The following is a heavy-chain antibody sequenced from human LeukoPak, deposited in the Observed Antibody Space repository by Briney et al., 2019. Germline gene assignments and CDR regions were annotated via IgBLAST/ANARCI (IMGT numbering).Heavy chain of an antibody. CDR2: IKQDGSEK. CDR1: GFTFSSYW. J-gene: IGHJ3*02. Sequence: GGSLRLSCAASGFTFSSYWMTWVRQAPGKGLEWVANIKQDGSEKYYVDSVKGRFTISRDNAKNSLYLQMNSLRAEDTAVYYCARDRLRDILTGYFADAFDIWVQGTMVTVSS. CDR3: ARDRLRDILTGYFADAFDI. D-gene: IGHD3-9*01. V-gene: IGHV3-7*04.